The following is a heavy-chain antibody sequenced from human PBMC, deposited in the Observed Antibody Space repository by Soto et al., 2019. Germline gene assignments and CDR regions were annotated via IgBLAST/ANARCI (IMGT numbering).Heavy chain of an antibody. J-gene: IGHJ4*02. D-gene: IGHD1-7*01. Sequence: ASVKVSCKASGYTFTSYYMHWVRQAPGQGLEWMGIINPSGGSTSYAQKFQGRVTMTRDTSTSTVYMELSSLRSEDTAVYYCARDITGTTPSLYYFDYWGQGTLVTVSS. CDR2: INPSGGST. CDR3: ARDITGTTPSLYYFDY. CDR1: GYTFTSYY. V-gene: IGHV1-46*01.